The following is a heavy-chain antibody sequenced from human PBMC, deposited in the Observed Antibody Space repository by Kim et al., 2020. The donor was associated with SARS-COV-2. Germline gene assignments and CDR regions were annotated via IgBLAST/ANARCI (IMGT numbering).Heavy chain of an antibody. CDR1: GFTFSSYA. CDR2: ISGSGGST. V-gene: IGHV3-23*01. Sequence: GGSLRLSCAASGFTFSSYAMSWVRQAPGKGLERVSAISGSGGSTYYADSVKGRFTISRDNSKNTLYLQMNSLRAEDTAVYYCASNRYYDSSGYSPFDYWGQGTLVTVSS. D-gene: IGHD3-22*01. J-gene: IGHJ4*02. CDR3: ASNRYYDSSGYSPFDY.